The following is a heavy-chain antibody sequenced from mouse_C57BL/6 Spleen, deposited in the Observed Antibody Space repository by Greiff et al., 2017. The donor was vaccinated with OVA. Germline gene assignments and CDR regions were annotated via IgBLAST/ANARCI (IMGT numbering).Heavy chain of an antibody. Sequence: QVQLKQPGAELVMPGASVKLSCKASGYTFTSYWMHWVKQRPGQGLEWLGEIDPSDSYTNYNQKFKGKSTLTVDKSSSTAYMQLSSLTSEDAAVYYCALYGYDGDWGQGTTLTVSS. CDR3: ALYGYDGD. V-gene: IGHV1-69*01. CDR1: GYTFTSYW. D-gene: IGHD2-2*01. CDR2: IDPSDSYT. J-gene: IGHJ2*01.